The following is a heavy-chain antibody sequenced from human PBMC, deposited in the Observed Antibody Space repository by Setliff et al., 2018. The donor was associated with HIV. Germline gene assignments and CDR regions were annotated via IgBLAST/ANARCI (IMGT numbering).Heavy chain of an antibody. D-gene: IGHD4-4*01. CDR1: GFTFTNYA. CDR3: ARGPYSNYAPGGFDY. J-gene: IGHJ4*02. CDR2: ISGSGGVT. Sequence: GGSLRLSCVTSGFTFTNYAMTWVRQAPGEGLEYVSAISGSGGVTYYADSVKGRFTISRDNAKNSLYLQMNSLRAEDTAVYYCARGPYSNYAPGGFDYWGQGTLVTAPQ. V-gene: IGHV3-23*01.